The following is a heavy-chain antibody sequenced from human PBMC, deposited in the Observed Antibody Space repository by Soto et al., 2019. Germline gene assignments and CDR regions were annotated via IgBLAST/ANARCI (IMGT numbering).Heavy chain of an antibody. V-gene: IGHV3-23*01. CDR1: GFTFSSYA. CDR2: ISGSGGST. Sequence: GGSLRLSCAASGFTFSSYAMSWVRQAPGKGLEWVSAISGSGGSTYYADSVKGRFTISRDNSKNTLYLQMNSLRAEDTAVYYCAKDFYLGIAAAGPFDYWGQGTLVTVSS. J-gene: IGHJ4*02. D-gene: IGHD6-13*01. CDR3: AKDFYLGIAAAGPFDY.